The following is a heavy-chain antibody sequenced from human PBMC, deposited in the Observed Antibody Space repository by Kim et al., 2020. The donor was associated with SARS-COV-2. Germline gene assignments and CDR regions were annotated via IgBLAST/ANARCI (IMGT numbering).Heavy chain of an antibody. Sequence: ASVKVSCKASGYTFTSYYMHWVRQAPGQGLEWMGIINPSGGSTSYAQKFQGRVTMTRDTSTSTVYMELSSLRSEDTAVYYCARDNPIQLWFDTMVGDGMDVWGQGTTVTVSS. CDR3: ARDNPIQLWFDTMVGDGMDV. J-gene: IGHJ6*02. CDR1: GYTFTSYY. D-gene: IGHD5-18*01. V-gene: IGHV1-46*01. CDR2: INPSGGST.